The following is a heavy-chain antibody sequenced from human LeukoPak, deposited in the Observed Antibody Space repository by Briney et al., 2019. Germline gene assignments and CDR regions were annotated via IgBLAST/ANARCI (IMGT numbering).Heavy chain of an antibody. D-gene: IGHD3-10*01. V-gene: IGHV3-23*01. CDR1: GFTFSSYG. J-gene: IGHJ4*02. CDR2: ISGSGGST. CDR3: AKEYGSGSYYPY. Sequence: GGSLRLSCAASGFTFSSYGMNWVRQAPGKGLEWVSAISGSGGSTYYADSVKGRFTISRDNSKDTLYLQMNSLRAEDTAVYYCAKEYGSGSYYPYWGQGTLVTVSS.